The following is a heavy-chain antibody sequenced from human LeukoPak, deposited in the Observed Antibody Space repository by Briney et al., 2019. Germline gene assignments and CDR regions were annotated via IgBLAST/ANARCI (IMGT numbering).Heavy chain of an antibody. CDR1: GGTFSSYA. CDR3: ARGLGKRITIFGVVRNYYYYMDV. J-gene: IGHJ6*03. V-gene: IGHV1-69*05. D-gene: IGHD3-3*01. CDR2: IIPNFGAA. Sequence: ASVKVSCKASGGTFSSYAISWVRQAPGQGLEWMGGIIPNFGAANYAQKFQGRVTITTDESTSTAYMELSSLRSEDTAVYYCARGLGKRITIFGVVRNYYYYMDVWGKGTTVTVSS.